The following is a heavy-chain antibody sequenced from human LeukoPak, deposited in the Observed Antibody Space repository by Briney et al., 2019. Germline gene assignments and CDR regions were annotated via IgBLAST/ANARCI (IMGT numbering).Heavy chain of an antibody. Sequence: SQTLSLTCTVSGGSVSSGDYYWSWIRQHPGKGLEWIGYIYYGGNAYYNPSLKSRVTISLDTSQNNLSLKLSSVTAADTAVYYCASGGALIATLAYWGQGTLVTVSS. CDR1: GGSVSSGDYY. D-gene: IGHD2-21*01. V-gene: IGHV4-31*03. CDR3: ASGGALIATLAY. J-gene: IGHJ4*02. CDR2: IYYGGNA.